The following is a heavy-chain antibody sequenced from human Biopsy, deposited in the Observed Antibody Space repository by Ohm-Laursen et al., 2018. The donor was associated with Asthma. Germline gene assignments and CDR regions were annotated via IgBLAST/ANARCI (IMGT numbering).Heavy chain of an antibody. V-gene: IGHV3-21*01. Sequence: SLRLSCAASGFNFSYYSMIWVRQAPGTGLEWVAAISSGSDYIFYADSVKGRFTISRDNAKNSLYLQMNSLRAEDTAVYYCTRREYSDSRISPNDLWGHGTMVTVSS. CDR1: GFNFSYYS. CDR2: ISSGSDYI. D-gene: IGHD3-22*01. CDR3: TRREYSDSRISPNDL. J-gene: IGHJ3*01.